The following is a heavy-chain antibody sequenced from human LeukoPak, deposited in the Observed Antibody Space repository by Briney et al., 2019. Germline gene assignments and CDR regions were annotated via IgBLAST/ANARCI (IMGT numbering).Heavy chain of an antibody. D-gene: IGHD3-22*01. Sequence: ASVKVSCKVSGYTLTELSMHWVRQAPGKGLEWMGGFGPEDGETIYAQKFQGRVTMTEDTSTDTAYMELSSLRSEDTAVYYCATDLGYYDSSGYYCKWFDPWGRGTLVTVSS. CDR2: FGPEDGET. J-gene: IGHJ5*02. V-gene: IGHV1-24*01. CDR3: ATDLGYYDSSGYYCKWFDP. CDR1: GYTLTELS.